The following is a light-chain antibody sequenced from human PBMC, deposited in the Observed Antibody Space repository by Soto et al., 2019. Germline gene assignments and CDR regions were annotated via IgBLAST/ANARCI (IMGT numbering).Light chain of an antibody. CDR2: DAS. Sequence: EIVLTQSPATLSLSPWERATLSCRASQSVNSYLAWYQQKPGQAPRLLISDASNRATGIPARFSGSGSGTEFTLTISSLQSEDFAIYYCQQYNNWPWTFGQGTKVDIK. J-gene: IGKJ1*01. CDR3: QQYNNWPWT. V-gene: IGKV3-11*01. CDR1: QSVNSY.